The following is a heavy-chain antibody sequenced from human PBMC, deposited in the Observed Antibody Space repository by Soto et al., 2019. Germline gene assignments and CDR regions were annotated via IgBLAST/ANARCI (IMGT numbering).Heavy chain of an antibody. J-gene: IGHJ4*02. Sequence: ASVKVSCKASGYSFSFYGINWVRQAPGQGLEWMGWINPSDGNRNSAQKFEDRVTMTTATSTNTVFLELRSLKSDDTAIYYCATDRLRGYDSRGFYSWGQGTMVPVSS. V-gene: IGHV1-18*01. CDR3: ATDRLRGYDSRGFYS. CDR1: GYSFSFYG. D-gene: IGHD3-22*01. CDR2: INPSDGNR.